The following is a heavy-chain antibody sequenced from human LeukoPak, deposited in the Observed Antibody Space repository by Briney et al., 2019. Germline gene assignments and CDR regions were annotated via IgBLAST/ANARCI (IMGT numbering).Heavy chain of an antibody. CDR3: AKGQGQWLISPGYYFDY. Sequence: GGSLRLSCAASGFTFDDYGMHWVRQAPGKGLEWVSLITWDGGSTYYADSVKGRFTISRDNAKNTLYLQMNSLRAEDTAVYYCAKGQGQWLISPGYYFDYWGQGTLVTVSS. CDR1: GFTFDDYG. CDR2: ITWDGGST. V-gene: IGHV3-43D*03. J-gene: IGHJ4*02. D-gene: IGHD6-19*01.